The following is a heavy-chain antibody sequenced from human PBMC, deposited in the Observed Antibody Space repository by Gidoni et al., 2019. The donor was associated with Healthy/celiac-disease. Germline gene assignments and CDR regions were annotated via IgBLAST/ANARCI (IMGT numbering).Heavy chain of an antibody. CDR3: ARDGRSELDSGSYYGMDV. J-gene: IGHJ6*02. Sequence: QVQLVESGGGVVQPGRSLRLSCAASGFTFSSYAMHWVRQAPGKGLEWVAVISYDGSNKYYADSVKGRFTISRDNSKNTLYLQMNSLRAEDTAVYYCARDGRSELDSGSYYGMDVWGQGTTVTVSS. D-gene: IGHD6-19*01. CDR2: ISYDGSNK. V-gene: IGHV3-30*04. CDR1: GFTFSSYA.